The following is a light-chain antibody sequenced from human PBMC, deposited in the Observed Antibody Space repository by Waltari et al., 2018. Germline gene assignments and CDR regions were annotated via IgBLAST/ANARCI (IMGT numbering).Light chain of an antibody. CDR2: ADD. Sequence: QSVLTQPPSASGTPGQRVIISCSGSRSNIGTHTVNWYQQLPGSAPKLLIFADDQQPSGVPDRFSGSKSDTSASLAISGLQSEDEADYYCASWDDTLTVSFGTGTKVIVL. CDR3: ASWDDTLTVS. J-gene: IGLJ1*01. V-gene: IGLV1-44*01. CDR1: RSNIGTHT.